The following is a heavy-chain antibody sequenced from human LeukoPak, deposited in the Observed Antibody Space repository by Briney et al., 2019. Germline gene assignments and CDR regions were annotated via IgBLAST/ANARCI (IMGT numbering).Heavy chain of an antibody. J-gene: IGHJ4*02. D-gene: IGHD6-13*01. CDR3: ARAPPDSSSWLDY. CDR1: GGSISSSRYY. CDR2: IYYSGST. V-gene: IGHV4-39*07. Sequence: SETLSLTCTVSGGSISSSRYYWGWIRQPPGKGLEWIGSIYYSGSTYYNPSLKSRVTISVDTSKNQFSLKLSSVTAADTAVYYCARAPPDSSSWLDYWGQGTLVTVSS.